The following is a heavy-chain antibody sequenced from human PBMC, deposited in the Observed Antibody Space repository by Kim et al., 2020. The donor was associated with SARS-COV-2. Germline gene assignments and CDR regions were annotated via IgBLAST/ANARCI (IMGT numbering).Heavy chain of an antibody. CDR3: ARDLDRRLGGGYFDY. V-gene: IGHV4-59*01. Sequence: SETLSLTCTVSGGSISSYYWSWIRQPPGKGLEWIGYIYYSGSTNYNPSLKSRVTISVDTSKNQFSLKLSSVTAADTAVYYCARDLDRRLGGGYFDYWGQGTLVTVSS. D-gene: IGHD1-1*01. CDR2: IYYSGST. J-gene: IGHJ4*02. CDR1: GGSISSYY.